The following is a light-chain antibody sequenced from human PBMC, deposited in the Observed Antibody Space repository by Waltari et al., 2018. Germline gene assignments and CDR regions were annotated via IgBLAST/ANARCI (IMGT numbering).Light chain of an antibody. V-gene: IGKV1-5*01. J-gene: IGKJ2*01. Sequence: DIQITQPPSALSASVGDTVSINCRTSRGVGGWMAGFQQKPDKAPRLLIYEASSLADGVPSRFSGSGSATEFTLTISGLQPDDFATYYCQQYNDLYSFGRGTKLEI. CDR1: RGVGGW. CDR2: EAS. CDR3: QQYNDLYS.